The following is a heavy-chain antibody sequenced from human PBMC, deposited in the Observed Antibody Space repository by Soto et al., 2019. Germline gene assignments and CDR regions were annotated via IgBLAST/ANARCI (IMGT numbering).Heavy chain of an antibody. J-gene: IGHJ4*02. D-gene: IGHD3-16*01. Sequence: PGGSLRLSCAASGFTFSSYALSRVRQAPGKGLEWVSAISGSGGSTYYADSVKGRFNISRDNSKNTLYLQMNSLSAEDTAVYYCAKDIRRGDVKYHGNALAVNFDYWGQGTLVTVSS. V-gene: IGHV3-23*01. CDR2: ISGSGGST. CDR1: GFTFSSYA. CDR3: AKDIRRGDVKYHGNALAVNFDY.